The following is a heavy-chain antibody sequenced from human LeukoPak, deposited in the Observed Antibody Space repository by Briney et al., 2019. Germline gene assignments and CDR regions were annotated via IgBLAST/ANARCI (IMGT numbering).Heavy chain of an antibody. CDR3: ARSRAGHDAFDI. CDR2: IYYSGST. D-gene: IGHD6-13*01. J-gene: IGHJ3*02. V-gene: IGHV4-59*08. CDR1: GGSISSYY. Sequence: PSETLSLTCTVSGGSISSYYWGWIRQPPGKGLEWIGFIYYSGSTNYNHALKSRVTISVDTSKNQFSLQLSSVTAADTAVYYCARSRAGHDAFDIWGQGTMVTVSS.